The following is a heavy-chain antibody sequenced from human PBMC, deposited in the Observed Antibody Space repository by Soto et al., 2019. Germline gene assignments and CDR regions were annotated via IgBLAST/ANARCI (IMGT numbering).Heavy chain of an antibody. J-gene: IGHJ6*02. CDR1: GYTLTSYD. CDR3: ARLKSFGESPRTVMDV. Sequence: VKLSCEACGYTLTSYDRNWVQQDNGQGLEWMGWMNPNSGNTGYAQKFQGRVTMTRNTSISTAYMELSSLRSEDTAVYYCARLKSFGESPRTVMDVWGHGTTVTVFS. V-gene: IGHV1-8*01. D-gene: IGHD3-10*01. CDR2: MNPNSGNT.